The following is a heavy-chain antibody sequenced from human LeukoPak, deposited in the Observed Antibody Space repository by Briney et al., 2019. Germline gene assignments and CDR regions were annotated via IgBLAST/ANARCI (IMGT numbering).Heavy chain of an antibody. J-gene: IGHJ4*02. CDR3: AKRIAVAGIDY. CDR1: GFTFSSYA. V-gene: IGHV3-23*01. CDR2: ISVSGGST. D-gene: IGHD6-19*01. Sequence: GGSLRLSCAASGFTFSSYAMSWVRLPPGKGLEWVSAISVSGGSTYYADPVNGRFAISRVNTTNTLYSQMNSLRAEDTAVYYCAKRIAVAGIDYWGQGPVVTVS.